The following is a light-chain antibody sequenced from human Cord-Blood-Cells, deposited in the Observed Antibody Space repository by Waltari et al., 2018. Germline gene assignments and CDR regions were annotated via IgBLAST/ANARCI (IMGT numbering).Light chain of an antibody. Sequence: SYELTQPPSVSVSPGQTASITCTGDKLGDKYACWYQQKPGQSPWLVIYQHSKRPSGIPERFSGSNSGNPATLTISGTQAMDEADYYCPAWDSSTVVFGGGTKLTVL. CDR3: PAWDSSTVV. V-gene: IGLV3-1*01. CDR2: QHS. J-gene: IGLJ2*01. CDR1: KLGDKY.